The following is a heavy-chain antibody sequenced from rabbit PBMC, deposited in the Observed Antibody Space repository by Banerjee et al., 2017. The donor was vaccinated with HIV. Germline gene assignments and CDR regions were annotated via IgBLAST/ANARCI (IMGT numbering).Heavy chain of an antibody. V-gene: IGHV1S45*01. CDR3: ARDLAGVIGWNFGL. CDR1: GFSFSSSYW. Sequence: QEQLEESGGGLVKPGASLTLTCTASGFSFSSSYWICWVRQAPGKGLEWIACIDTGSSGRTYYASWAKGRFTISKTSSTTVTLQMTSLTAADTATYFCARDLAGVIGWNFGLWGPGTL. D-gene: IGHD4-1*01. J-gene: IGHJ4*01. CDR2: IDTGSSGRT.